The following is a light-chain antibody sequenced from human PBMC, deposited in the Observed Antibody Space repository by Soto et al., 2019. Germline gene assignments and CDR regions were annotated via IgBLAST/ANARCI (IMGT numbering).Light chain of an antibody. CDR3: MQTLQTPLT. J-gene: IGKJ4*01. Sequence: DIVMTQSPLSLPVTPGAPASISCRSSLSLLHSSGHNCLDWYLQKPGQSPQLLLYFGSNRASGAYDRFSGSGSGTDFTLKISRVEAEDVGLYHCMQTLQTPLTFGGGTKVEIK. V-gene: IGKV2-28*01. CDR2: FGS. CDR1: LSLLHSSGHNC.